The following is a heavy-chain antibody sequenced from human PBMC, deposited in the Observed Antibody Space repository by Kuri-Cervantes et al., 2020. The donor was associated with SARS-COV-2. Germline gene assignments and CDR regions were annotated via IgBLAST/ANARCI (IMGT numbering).Heavy chain of an antibody. CDR1: GGSISSYY. J-gene: IGHJ4*02. CDR3: ARVGEYSSSLDY. CDR2: IYYSGST. D-gene: IGHD6-13*01. V-gene: IGHV4-59*01. Sequence: SETLSLTCTVSGGSISSYYWSWIRQPPGKGLEWIGYIYYSGSTNYNPSLKSRVTISVDTSKNQFSLKLSSVTDADTAGYYCARVGEYSSSLDYWGQGTLVTVSS.